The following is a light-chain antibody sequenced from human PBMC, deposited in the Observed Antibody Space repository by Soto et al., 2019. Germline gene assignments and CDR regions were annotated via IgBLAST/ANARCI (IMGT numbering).Light chain of an antibody. CDR1: QSVSSY. CDR2: DAS. Sequence: EIVLTQSPATLSLSPGERATLSCRASQSVSSYLAWYQQKPGQAPRLLIYDASTRATGIPARFSGSGSGTDFTITISGLEPEDFAVYYCQQHSNWPPYTFGQGTKLEIK. J-gene: IGKJ2*01. CDR3: QQHSNWPPYT. V-gene: IGKV3-11*01.